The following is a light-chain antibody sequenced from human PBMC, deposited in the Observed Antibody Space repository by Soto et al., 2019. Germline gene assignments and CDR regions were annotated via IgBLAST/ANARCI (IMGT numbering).Light chain of an antibody. CDR3: QQLITYPQT. CDR2: AAS. Sequence: DIQLTQSPSFLSASVGDRVTMTCRASQGISTYLAWYQQKPGKAPKLLMYAASTLQSGVTSRFSGSRSVTDFALAISSLQPEDFATYYCQQLITYPQTFGRGTKVEIK. V-gene: IGKV1-9*01. CDR1: QGISTY. J-gene: IGKJ1*01.